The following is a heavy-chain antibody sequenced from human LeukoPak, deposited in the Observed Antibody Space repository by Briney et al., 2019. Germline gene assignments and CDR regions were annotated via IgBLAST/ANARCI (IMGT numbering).Heavy chain of an antibody. CDR1: GGSISSYY. V-gene: IGHV4-34*01. J-gene: IGHJ5*02. Sequence: SETLSLTCTVSGGSISSYYWSWIRQPPGKGLEWIGEINHSGSTNYDPSLKSRVTISVDTSKNQFSLKLSSVTAADTAVYYCARGLRSGIDPWGQGTLVTVSS. CDR3: ARGLRSGIDP. CDR2: INHSGST.